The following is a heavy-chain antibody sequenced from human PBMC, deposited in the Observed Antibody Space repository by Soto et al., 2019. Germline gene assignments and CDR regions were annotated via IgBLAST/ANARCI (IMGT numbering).Heavy chain of an antibody. CDR3: AISRWGPKLHCFDY. Sequence: SETLSLTCAASGYSISSGNWWCWIRQPPGERLEWTEYIYYTWTTYYNPSLKSRFTMSVDTSKNQFSLHLSCLTAVDTAIYYCAISRWGPKLHCFDYWAQGTLVTVSS. J-gene: IGHJ4*02. D-gene: IGHD7-27*01. V-gene: IGHV4-28*01. CDR1: GYSISSGNW. CDR2: IYYTWTT.